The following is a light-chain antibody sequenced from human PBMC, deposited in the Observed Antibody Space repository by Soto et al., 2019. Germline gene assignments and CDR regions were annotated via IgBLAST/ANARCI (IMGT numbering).Light chain of an antibody. CDR1: SSNIGNNY. CDR2: DNN. CDR3: GTWDDSLSRGV. V-gene: IGLV1-51*01. J-gene: IGLJ1*01. Sequence: QSVLTQPPSVSAAPGQKVTISCSGSSSNIGNNYVSWYQQFPGTAPKLLIYDNNKRPSGIPDRFSGSKSGTSATLGITGLQTGDEADYYCGTWDDSLSRGVFGTGTEVTVL.